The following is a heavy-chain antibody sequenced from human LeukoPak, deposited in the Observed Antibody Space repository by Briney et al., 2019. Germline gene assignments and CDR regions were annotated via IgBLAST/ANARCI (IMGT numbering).Heavy chain of an antibody. Sequence: PSETLSLTCAVYGGSFSGYYWSWIRQPPGKGLEWIGEINHSGSTNYNPSLMSRVTISVDTSKNQFSLKLSSVTAADTAVYYCAKDLRWQPGGYYYYYMDVWGKGTTVTISS. CDR1: GGSFSGYY. D-gene: IGHD4-23*01. CDR2: INHSGST. V-gene: IGHV4-34*01. J-gene: IGHJ6*03. CDR3: AKDLRWQPGGYYYYYMDV.